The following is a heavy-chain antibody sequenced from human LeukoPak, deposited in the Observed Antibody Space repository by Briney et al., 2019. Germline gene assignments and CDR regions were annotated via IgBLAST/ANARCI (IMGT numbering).Heavy chain of an antibody. Sequence: GGSLRLSCAASGFTLSSYAMSWVRQAPGKGLEWVSAISDSGNTYHADSVKGRFTISRDSSKNTLYLQMNSLRAEDTAVYYCAGTNGGPNWFDPWGQGTLVTVSS. CDR3: AGTNGGPNWFDP. J-gene: IGHJ5*02. V-gene: IGHV3-23*01. D-gene: IGHD2-8*01. CDR2: ISDSGNT. CDR1: GFTLSSYA.